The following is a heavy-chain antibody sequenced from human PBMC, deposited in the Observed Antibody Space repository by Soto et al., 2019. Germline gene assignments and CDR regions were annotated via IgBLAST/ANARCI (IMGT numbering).Heavy chain of an antibody. Sequence: GGSLRLSCAGSGFTFSSYWMHWVRQAPGKGLEWVSAISGGGSSTYYADSVKGRFTISRDNSKNTLYLQMNSLRAEDTAVYYCAKIRGFDPWGQGTLVTVSS. V-gene: IGHV3-23*01. CDR3: AKIRGFDP. CDR1: GFTFSSYW. CDR2: ISGGGSST. J-gene: IGHJ5*02.